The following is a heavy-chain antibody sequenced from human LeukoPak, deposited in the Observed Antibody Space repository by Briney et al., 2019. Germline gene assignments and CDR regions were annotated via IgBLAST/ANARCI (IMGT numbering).Heavy chain of an antibody. Sequence: SETLSLTCTVSGGSISSYYWSWIRQPPGKGLKWIGYIYYSGSTNYNPSLKSRVTISVDTSKNQFSLKLSSVTAADTAVYYCARGTAYYYDSSGYYRYFDYWGQGTLVTVSS. CDR3: ARGTAYYYDSSGYYRYFDY. CDR2: IYYSGST. V-gene: IGHV4-59*01. D-gene: IGHD3-22*01. J-gene: IGHJ4*02. CDR1: GGSISSYY.